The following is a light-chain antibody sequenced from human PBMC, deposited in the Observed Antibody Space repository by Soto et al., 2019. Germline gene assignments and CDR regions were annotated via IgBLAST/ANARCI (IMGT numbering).Light chain of an antibody. CDR2: SNN. J-gene: IGLJ2*01. CDR3: AAWDDSLNGRGV. CDR1: SSNIGSNT. V-gene: IGLV1-44*01. Sequence: QSVLTQPPSASGTPGQRVTISCSGSSSNIGSNTVNWYQQLPGTAPKLLIYSNNQRPSGVPDRFSGSKSGTSASLAISGLQSEDEADYYRAAWDDSLNGRGVFGGGTQLTVL.